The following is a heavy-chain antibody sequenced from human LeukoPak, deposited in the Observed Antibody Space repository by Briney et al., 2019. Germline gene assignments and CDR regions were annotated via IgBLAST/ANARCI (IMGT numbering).Heavy chain of an antibody. V-gene: IGHV4-38-2*02. D-gene: IGHD4-17*01. CDR2: IHNSGTT. Sequence: SETLSLTCTVSDYSISSGYCWCCLRPPGEKRLEWIGIIHNSGTTYYNPSLKSRVTISVDTSKNQFSLKLSSVTAADTAVYYCARGLRGDNFDYWGQGTLVTVSS. CDR3: ARGLRGDNFDY. J-gene: IGHJ4*02. CDR1: DYSISSGYC.